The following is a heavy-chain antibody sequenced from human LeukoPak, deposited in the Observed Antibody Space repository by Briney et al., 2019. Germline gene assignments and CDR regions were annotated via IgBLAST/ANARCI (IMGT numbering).Heavy chain of an antibody. V-gene: IGHV3-30*03. CDR3: AREGYSSGRAAAFDY. J-gene: IGHJ4*02. CDR2: TSFDGSLT. CDR1: GFSFSNYG. Sequence: GRSLRLSCAASGFSFSNYGMHWVRQAPGKELEWVGLTSFDGSLTYADSVKGRFSISRDSSKNTLYLQMNSLRAEDTAVYYCAREGYSSGRAAAFDYWGQGTLVTVSS. D-gene: IGHD6-19*01.